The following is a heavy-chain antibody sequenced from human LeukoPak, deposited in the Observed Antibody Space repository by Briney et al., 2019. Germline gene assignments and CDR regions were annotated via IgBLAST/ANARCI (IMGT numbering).Heavy chain of an antibody. CDR2: ISGSGFT. V-gene: IGHV3-23*01. Sequence: GGSLRLSCAASGFTFSSYAMSWFRQAPGKGLDWVSAISGSGFTYYADSVKGRFTISRDNSKNTLYLQMNSLRAEDTAVYYCARAGSPPNWFDPWGQGTLVTVSS. CDR3: ARAGSPPNWFDP. D-gene: IGHD2-15*01. CDR1: GFTFSSYA. J-gene: IGHJ5*02.